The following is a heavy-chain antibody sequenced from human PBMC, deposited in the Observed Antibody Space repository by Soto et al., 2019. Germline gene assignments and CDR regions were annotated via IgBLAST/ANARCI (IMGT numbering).Heavy chain of an antibody. J-gene: IGHJ5*02. Sequence: PGESLKISCKGSGYSFTSYWIGWVRQMPGKGLEWMGIIYPGDSDTRYSPSFQGQVTISADKSISTAYLQWSSLKASDTAMYYCARHRDPEVAAAYNWFDPWGQGTLVTVSS. CDR3: ARHRDPEVAAAYNWFDP. CDR1: GYSFTSYW. D-gene: IGHD6-13*01. V-gene: IGHV5-51*01. CDR2: IYPGDSDT.